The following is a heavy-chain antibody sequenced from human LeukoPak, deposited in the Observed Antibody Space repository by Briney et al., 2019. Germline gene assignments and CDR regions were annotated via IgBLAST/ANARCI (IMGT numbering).Heavy chain of an antibody. J-gene: IGHJ4*02. CDR2: IWYDGTNK. V-gene: IGHV3-33*08. CDR3: ARDQYYYDSSGYFYDF. CDR1: GFTFSTYA. D-gene: IGHD3-22*01. Sequence: PGGSLRLSCAASGFTFSTYAMHWVRQAPGKGLEWLALIWYDGTNKYYADSVKGRFTISRDNSKNTVYLQMNSLRAEDTAVYYCARDQYYYDSSGYFYDFWGQGTLVTVSS.